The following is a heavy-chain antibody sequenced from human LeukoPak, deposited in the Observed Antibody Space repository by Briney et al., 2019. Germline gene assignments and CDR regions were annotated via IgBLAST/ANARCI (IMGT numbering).Heavy chain of an antibody. Sequence: ASVKVSCKASGYTFTSYGISWVRQAPGQGLEWMGWISAYNGNTNYAQKPQGRVTMTTDTSTSTAYMELRSLRSDDTAVYYCARVFIVVVPAAPDYYYMDVWGKGTTVTVSS. CDR1: GYTFTSYG. D-gene: IGHD2-2*01. CDR3: ARVFIVVVPAAPDYYYMDV. V-gene: IGHV1-18*01. J-gene: IGHJ6*03. CDR2: ISAYNGNT.